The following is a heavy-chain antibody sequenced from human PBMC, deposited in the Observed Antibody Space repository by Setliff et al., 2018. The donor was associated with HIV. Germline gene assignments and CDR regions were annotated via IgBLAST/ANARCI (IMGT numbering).Heavy chain of an antibody. V-gene: IGHV3-21*01. J-gene: IGHJ6*02. CDR2: ISSSSSYI. D-gene: IGHD6-6*01. CDR1: GFTFSSYS. Sequence: PGGSLRLSCAASGFTFSSYSMNWVRQAPGKGLEWVSSISSSSSYIYYAASVKGRFTISRDNAKNSLYLQMNSLRAEDTAVYYCARGPTAELEYSSSSRYYYYGMDVWGQGTTVTVSS. CDR3: ARGPTAELEYSSSSRYYYYGMDV.